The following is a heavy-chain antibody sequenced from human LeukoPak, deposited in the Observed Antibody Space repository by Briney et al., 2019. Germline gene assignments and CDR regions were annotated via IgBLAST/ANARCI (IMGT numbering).Heavy chain of an antibody. Sequence: ASVKVSCKASGYTFTSYYMHWVRQAPGQGLEWIGIINPSGGSTSYAQKFQGRVTMTRDMSTSTVYMELSSLRSEDTAVYYCARGYNYQVGLSSWFDPWGQGTLVTVSS. CDR2: INPSGGST. D-gene: IGHD5-24*01. V-gene: IGHV1-46*01. J-gene: IGHJ5*02. CDR3: ARGYNYQVGLSSWFDP. CDR1: GYTFTSYY.